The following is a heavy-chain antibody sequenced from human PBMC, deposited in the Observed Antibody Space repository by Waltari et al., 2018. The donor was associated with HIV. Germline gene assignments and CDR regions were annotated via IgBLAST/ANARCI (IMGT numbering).Heavy chain of an antibody. Sequence: VHLVESGGDLVKPGGSLRLSCETSGFTFSNTWMIWVRQAPGKGLEWVGRIKKKSEDETRDYAAPVRGRFTISRDDRQNTVYLEMNRLKTEDTGLYYCTTVSSGWYGGWFDSWGQGTLVIVSS. CDR2: IKKKSEDETR. CDR3: TTVSSGWYGGWFDS. CDR1: GFTFSNTW. D-gene: IGHD6-19*01. J-gene: IGHJ5*01. V-gene: IGHV3-15*01.